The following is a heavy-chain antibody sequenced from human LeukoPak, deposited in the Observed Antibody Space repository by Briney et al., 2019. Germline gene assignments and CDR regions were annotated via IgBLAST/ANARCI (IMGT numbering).Heavy chain of an antibody. CDR3: ASPERSSGYYYEY. D-gene: IGHD3-22*01. V-gene: IGHV1-69*05. CDR1: GGTFSSYA. CDR2: IIPIFGTA. Sequence: SVKVSCKASGGTFSSYAISWVRQAPGQGLEWMGGIIPIFGTANYAQKFQGRVTITTDESTSTAYMELSSLRFEDTAVYYCASPERSSGYYYEYWGQGTLVTVSS. J-gene: IGHJ4*02.